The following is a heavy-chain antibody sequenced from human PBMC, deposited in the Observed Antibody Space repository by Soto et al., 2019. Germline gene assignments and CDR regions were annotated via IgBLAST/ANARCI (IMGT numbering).Heavy chain of an antibody. Sequence: PGGSLRLSCEASGFSFSSFFMHWVRQGPGKGLEWVSRISNDGTGTTYADSVQGRFTVSRDNSKTTVYLQMNRLRPEDTAVYFCVRDQDSRGYSVFNLWGQGTQVTVS. CDR3: VRDQDSRGYSVFNL. V-gene: IGHV3-74*01. CDR2: ISNDGTGT. J-gene: IGHJ5*02. CDR1: GFSFSSFF. D-gene: IGHD3-22*01.